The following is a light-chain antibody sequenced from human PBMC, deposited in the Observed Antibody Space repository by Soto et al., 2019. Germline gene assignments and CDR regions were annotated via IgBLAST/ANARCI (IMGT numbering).Light chain of an antibody. J-gene: IGLJ1*01. CDR2: LNSDGSH. CDR3: QTWGTGIQV. CDR1: SGHSSYA. Sequence: QSVLTQSPSASASLGASVKLTCTLSSGHSSYAIAWHQQLPEKGPRYLMKLNSDGSHSKGDGIPDRFSGSSSGAERYLTISSLQSEDEADYYCQTWGTGIQVFGTGTKVTVL. V-gene: IGLV4-69*01.